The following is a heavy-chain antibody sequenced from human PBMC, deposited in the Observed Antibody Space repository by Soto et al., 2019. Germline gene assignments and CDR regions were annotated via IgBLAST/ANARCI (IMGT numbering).Heavy chain of an antibody. J-gene: IGHJ4*02. CDR3: AKSPPDCSGGRCYSFHY. CDR1: WDSVSSQSAV. V-gene: IGHV6-1*01. D-gene: IGHD2-15*01. CDR2: TYYRSKWSS. Sequence: SQTLSLTCAISWDSVSSQSAVWNWIRQSPSRGLEWLGRTYYRSKWSSDYAPSVKSRLTISPDTSKNQFSLHLNSVTPEDTAVYYCAKSPPDCSGGRCYSFHYWGQGILVTVSS.